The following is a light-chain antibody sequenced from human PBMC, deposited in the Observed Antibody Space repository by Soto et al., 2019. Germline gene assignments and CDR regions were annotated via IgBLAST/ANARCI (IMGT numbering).Light chain of an antibody. Sequence: DIVMTQSPDSLAVSLGERATINCKSSQSVLYSSNNKNYLAWYQQKPGQPPKLLIYWASTRESGVPDRFSGSGSGTDFTLTISSLQAEDVAFYYCQQYYSSITFGQGTRLEIK. CDR1: QSVLYSSNNKNY. V-gene: IGKV4-1*01. CDR3: QQYYSSIT. CDR2: WAS. J-gene: IGKJ5*01.